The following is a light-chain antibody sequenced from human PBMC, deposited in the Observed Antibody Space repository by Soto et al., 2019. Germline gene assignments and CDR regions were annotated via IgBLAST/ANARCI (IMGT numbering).Light chain of an antibody. CDR3: CSYVGSTSVV. CDR1: SSDVGSYNL. Sequence: QSALTQPASVSGSPGQSITISCAGTSSDVGSYNLVSWYQQHPGKAPKLMIYEGSKRPSGVSNRFSGSKSGNTASLTISGLQAEDEADYYCCSYVGSTSVVFGTGTKLTVL. J-gene: IGLJ1*01. V-gene: IGLV2-23*01. CDR2: EGS.